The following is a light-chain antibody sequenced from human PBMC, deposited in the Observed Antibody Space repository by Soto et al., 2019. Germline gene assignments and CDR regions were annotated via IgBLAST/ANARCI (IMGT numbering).Light chain of an antibody. CDR2: EVS. J-gene: IGLJ3*02. Sequence: QSALTQPASVSESPGQSITISCTGTSSDVGGYNYVSWYQQHPGKAPKLMIYEVSNRPSGVSHRFSGSKSGNTASLTIAGLHAEDEADYYCSSYTSSSARVFGGGTKLTVL. V-gene: IGLV2-14*01. CDR3: SSYTSSSARV. CDR1: SSDVGGYNY.